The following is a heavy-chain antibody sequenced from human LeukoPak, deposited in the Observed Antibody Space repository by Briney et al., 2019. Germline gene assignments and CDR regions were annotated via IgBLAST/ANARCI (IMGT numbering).Heavy chain of an antibody. D-gene: IGHD6-13*01. J-gene: IGHJ4*02. CDR1: GFTFDDYA. Sequence: GRSLRLSCAASGFTFDDYAMQSVRQAPGKGLECVSLISGDGGSTYYAGSVKGRFTISRDNSKNSLYLQMNSLRTEDTALYYCAKDPYSGYSSSWGQGTLVTVSS. CDR3: AKDPYSGYSSS. CDR2: ISGDGGST. V-gene: IGHV3-43*02.